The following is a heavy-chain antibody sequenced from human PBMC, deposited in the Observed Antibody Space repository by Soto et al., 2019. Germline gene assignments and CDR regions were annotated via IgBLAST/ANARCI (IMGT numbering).Heavy chain of an antibody. CDR2: INPSGGST. D-gene: IGHD1-20*01. V-gene: IGHV1-46*01. Sequence: ASVKVSCKASGYTFTSYYMHWVRQAPGQGLEWMGIINPSGGSTSYAQKFQGRVTMTRDTSTSTVYMELSSLRSEDTAVYYCARAVVYLGATSIQGRYNWFDPWGQGTLVTVSS. J-gene: IGHJ5*02. CDR3: ARAVVYLGATSIQGRYNWFDP. CDR1: GYTFTSYY.